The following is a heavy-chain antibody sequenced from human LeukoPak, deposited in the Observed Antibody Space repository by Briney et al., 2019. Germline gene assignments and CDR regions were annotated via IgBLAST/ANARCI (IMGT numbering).Heavy chain of an antibody. V-gene: IGHV4-59*02. CDR1: GGSVSSYY. Sequence: SETLSLTCTVSGGSVSSYYWSWIRQPPGKGLEWIGCFSYSGSTNYNPSLKSRVTISVDTSKNQFSLKLSSVTAADTAVYYCARGPLDSGYTYFDYWGQGTLVSVAS. D-gene: IGHD5-12*01. CDR2: FSYSGST. J-gene: IGHJ4*02. CDR3: ARGPLDSGYTYFDY.